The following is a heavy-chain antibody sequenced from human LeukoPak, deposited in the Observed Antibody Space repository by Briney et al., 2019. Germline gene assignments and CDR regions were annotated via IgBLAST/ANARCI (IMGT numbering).Heavy chain of an antibody. Sequence: GGSLRLSCAASGFTFSSYGMHWVRQAPGKGLEWVADLNQDGSEEHYVASVKGRFTISRDSTSLYLQMNSLRAEDTAVYYCAGGQGWHFHLWGRGTLITVSS. CDR1: GFTFSSYG. CDR2: LNQDGSEE. V-gene: IGHV3-7*01. D-gene: IGHD2-15*01. CDR3: AGGQGWHFHL. J-gene: IGHJ2*01.